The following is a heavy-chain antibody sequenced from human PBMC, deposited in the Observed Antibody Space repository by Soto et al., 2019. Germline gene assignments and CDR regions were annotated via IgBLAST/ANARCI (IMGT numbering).Heavy chain of an antibody. CDR3: SRIWCGVCVYFDY. V-gene: IGHV1-69*02. D-gene: IGHD3-10*01. CDR1: GGTFSSYT. J-gene: IGHJ4*02. Sequence: QVQLVQSGAEVKKPGSSVKVSCKASGGTFSSYTISWVRQAPGQGLEWMGRIIPILGIANYAQKFQGRVTITADKPTSTAYMELSTLRSEDTAVYYCSRIWCGVCVYFDYWGQGTLVTVSS. CDR2: IIPILGIA.